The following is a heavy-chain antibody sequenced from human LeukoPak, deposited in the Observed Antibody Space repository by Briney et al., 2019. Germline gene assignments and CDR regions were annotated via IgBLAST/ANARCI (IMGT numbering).Heavy chain of an antibody. CDR1: GGSISSGGYY. D-gene: IGHD6-13*01. CDR3: AIMYSSYDVFDI. Sequence: TPSETLSLTCTVSGGSISSGGYYWSWIRQPPGKGLEWIGYIYHSGSTYYNPSLKSRVTISVDRSKNQFSLKLSSVTAADTAVYYCAIMYSSYDVFDIWGQGTMVTVSS. V-gene: IGHV4-30-2*01. J-gene: IGHJ3*02. CDR2: IYHSGST.